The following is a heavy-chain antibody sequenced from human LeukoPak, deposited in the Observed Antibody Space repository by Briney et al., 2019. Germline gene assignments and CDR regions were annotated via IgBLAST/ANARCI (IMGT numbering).Heavy chain of an antibody. V-gene: IGHV4-59*01. J-gene: IGHJ6*02. CDR1: GGSISSYY. Sequence: PSETLSLTYTVSGGSISSYYWSWIRQPPGKGLEWIGYIYYSVSTNYNPSLKSRVTISVDTSKNQFSLKLSSVTAADTAVYYCARARLRNYYYYGMDVWGQGTTVTVSS. CDR3: ARARLRNYYYYGMDV. CDR2: IYYSVST.